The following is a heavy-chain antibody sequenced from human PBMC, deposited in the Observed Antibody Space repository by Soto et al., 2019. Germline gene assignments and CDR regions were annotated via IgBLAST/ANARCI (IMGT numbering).Heavy chain of an antibody. CDR3: ARGDYYGSGSYRYYYYYGMDV. CDR1: GFTFSSYW. V-gene: IGHV3-74*01. D-gene: IGHD3-10*01. CDR2: INSDGSST. J-gene: IGHJ6*02. Sequence: EVQLVESGGGLVQPGGSLRLFCAASGFTFSSYWMHWVRQAPGKGLVWVSRINSDGSSTSYADSVKGRFTISRDNAKNTLYLQMNSLRAEDTAVYYCARGDYYGSGSYRYYYYYGMDVWGQGTTVTVSS.